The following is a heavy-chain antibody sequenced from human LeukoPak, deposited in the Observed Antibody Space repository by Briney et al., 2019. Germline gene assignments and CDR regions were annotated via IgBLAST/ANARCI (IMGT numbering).Heavy chain of an antibody. CDR2: VNNNNGAS. Sequence: AASVKVSCKTSGFSFINYGIAWVRQVPGQGLEWMVRVNNNNGASTNQQNLSGRISLTTDTTTNTAYIELRRLTLDDTSVYYCGRDWEDTAAWIDFWGQGTLVTVSS. J-gene: IGHJ4*02. CDR1: GFSFINYG. V-gene: IGHV1-18*01. D-gene: IGHD5-18*01. CDR3: GRDWEDTAAWIDF.